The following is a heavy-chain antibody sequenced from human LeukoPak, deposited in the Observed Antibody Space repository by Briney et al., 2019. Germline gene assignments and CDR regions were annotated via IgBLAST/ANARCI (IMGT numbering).Heavy chain of an antibody. Sequence: GGSLRLSCAASGFTVSSNYMSWVRQAPGKGLEWVSVIYSGGSTYYADSVKGRFTISRDNSKNTLYLQMNSLRAEDTAIYYCAKEGPDDTSGWVDAFDIWGQGTMVTVSS. J-gene: IGHJ3*02. CDR3: AKEGPDDTSGWVDAFDI. CDR2: IYSGGST. V-gene: IGHV3-53*01. CDR1: GFTVSSNY. D-gene: IGHD6-19*01.